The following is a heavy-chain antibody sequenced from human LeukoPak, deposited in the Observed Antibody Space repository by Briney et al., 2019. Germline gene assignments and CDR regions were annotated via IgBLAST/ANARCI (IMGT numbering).Heavy chain of an antibody. CDR3: AKTTPYDYVWGSYRSYYYYYMDV. Sequence: GGTLRLSCAASGFTFSSYGMSWVRQAPGKGLEWVSAISGSGGSTYYADSVKGRFTISSDNPKNTLYLQMNSLRAEDTAVYYCAKTTPYDYVWGSYRSYYYYYMDVWGKGTTVTISS. J-gene: IGHJ6*03. D-gene: IGHD3-16*02. V-gene: IGHV3-23*01. CDR2: ISGSGGST. CDR1: GFTFSSYG.